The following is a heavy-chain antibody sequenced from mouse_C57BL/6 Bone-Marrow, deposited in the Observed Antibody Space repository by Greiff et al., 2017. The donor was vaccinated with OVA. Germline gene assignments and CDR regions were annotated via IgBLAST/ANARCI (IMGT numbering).Heavy chain of an antibody. CDR2: IYPGDGDT. CDR1: GYAFSSSW. Sequence: QVQLQQPGPELVKPGASVTISCKASGYAFSSSWMNWVKQRPGKGLEWIGRIYPGDGDTTYNGKFKGKATLTADKSYSTDYMQLSSLTSEDSAVYFWARPEYGYYASYFDYWGQGTTLTVSS. V-gene: IGHV1-82*01. D-gene: IGHD2-10*02. J-gene: IGHJ2*01. CDR3: ARPEYGYYASYFDY.